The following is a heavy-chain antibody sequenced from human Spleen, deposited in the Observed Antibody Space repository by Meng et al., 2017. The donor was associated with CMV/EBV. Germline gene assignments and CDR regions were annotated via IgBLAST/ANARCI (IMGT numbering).Heavy chain of an antibody. V-gene: IGHV1-8*01. CDR2: INPNSGNT. CDR1: GYPFTSLD. D-gene: IGHD6-6*01. J-gene: IGHJ6*02. Sequence: ASVKVSCKTSGYPFTSLDVIWVRQATGQGLEWMGWINPNSGNTGYAQKFQGRVTMTRNTAISTTYMELSSLRSEDTAVYYCASQILHSRSSHFPYYYAMDVWGQGTTVTVSS. CDR3: ASQILHSRSSHFPYYYAMDV.